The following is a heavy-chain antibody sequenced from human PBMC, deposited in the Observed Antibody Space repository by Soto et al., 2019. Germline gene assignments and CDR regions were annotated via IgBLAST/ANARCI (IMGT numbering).Heavy chain of an antibody. CDR1: GFTFSNNA. Sequence: QVQLVESGGGVVQPGRSLRLSCAASGFTFSNNAMHWVRQAPGKGLEWVAFISYDGRDTYYADSVKGRFTISRDNSKNTLYVQMNSLRAEDTAVYYCAREAAAAGSGSSFDYWGQGTLVTVSS. CDR2: ISYDGRDT. J-gene: IGHJ4*02. CDR3: AREAAAAGSGSSFDY. D-gene: IGHD6-13*01. V-gene: IGHV3-30*04.